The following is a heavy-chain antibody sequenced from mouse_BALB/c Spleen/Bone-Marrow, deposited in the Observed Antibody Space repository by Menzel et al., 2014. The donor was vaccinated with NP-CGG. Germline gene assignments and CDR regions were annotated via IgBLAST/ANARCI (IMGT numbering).Heavy chain of an antibody. J-gene: IGHJ3*01. CDR1: GYTFTDYY. V-gene: IGHV1-84*02. D-gene: IGHD2-3*01. Sequence: VQLQQSGPELVKPGASVKISCKASGYTFTDYYINWVKQKPGQGLEWMGWIYPGSGNTKYNEKFKGKATLTVDTSSSTAYMQLSSLTSDDTAVYFCARSGGYYVRFAYWGQGTLVTVSA. CDR3: ARSGGYYVRFAY. CDR2: IYPGSGNT.